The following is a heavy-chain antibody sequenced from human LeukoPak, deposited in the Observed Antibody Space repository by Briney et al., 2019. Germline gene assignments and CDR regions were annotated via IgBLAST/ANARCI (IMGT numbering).Heavy chain of an antibody. D-gene: IGHD6-19*01. V-gene: IGHV4-39*07. J-gene: IGHJ4*02. CDR3: ARDLPYSSGWYGVDY. Sequence: SETLSLTCSVSGGSISSSNYYWGWIRQPPGKGLEWIESISYSGSTYYNPSLKSRVTISVDTSKNQFSLKLSSVTAADTAVYYCARDLPYSSGWYGVDYWGQGTLVTVSS. CDR2: ISYSGST. CDR1: GGSISSSNYY.